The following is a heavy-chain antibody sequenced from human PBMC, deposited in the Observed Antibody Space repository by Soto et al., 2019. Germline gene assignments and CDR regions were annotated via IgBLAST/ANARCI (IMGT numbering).Heavy chain of an antibody. CDR3: AIGCPNPPSALLYFVAFDP. V-gene: IGHV3-23*01. D-gene: IGHD3-3*01. J-gene: IGHJ5*02. CDR2: ISGKGGRK. Sequence: GGALRLSCAASGINFSKYGMRWGRQAPGEGGEGGSAISGKGGRKNYADSVKGRFTISRDNSKNTLYLQMNSLRAEDTAVYYCAIGCPNPPSALLYFVAFDPWRQGSLVHVSS. CDR1: GINFSKYG.